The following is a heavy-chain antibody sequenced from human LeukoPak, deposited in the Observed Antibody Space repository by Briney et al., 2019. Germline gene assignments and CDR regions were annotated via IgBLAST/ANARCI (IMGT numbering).Heavy chain of an antibody. D-gene: IGHD2-15*01. CDR2: MATNTGNP. CDR3: ARAEEYCSVGSCFFVY. CDR1: RYTFTMNA. Sequence: GASVKVSCKASRYTFTMNAGNWVRQAPGQGLDWVGWMATNTGNPTYAQGFTGRFVFSLDTSVSTAYLQINNLQAEDTAVYYCARAEEYCSVGSCFFVYWGLGTLVTVSS. J-gene: IGHJ4*02. V-gene: IGHV7-4-1*02.